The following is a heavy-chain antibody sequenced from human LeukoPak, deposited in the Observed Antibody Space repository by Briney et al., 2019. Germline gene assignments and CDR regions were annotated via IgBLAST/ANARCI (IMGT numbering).Heavy chain of an antibody. D-gene: IGHD4-23*01. CDR1: GGSFSGYY. V-gene: IGHV4-34*01. J-gene: IGHJ5*02. CDR3: ARDLSRLRWNWFDP. Sequence: SETLSLTCAVYGGSFSGYYWSWIRQPPGKGLEWIGEINHSGSTNYNPSLKSRVTISVDTSKNQFSLKLSSVTAADTAVYYCARDLSRLRWNWFDPWGQGTLVTVSS. CDR2: INHSGST.